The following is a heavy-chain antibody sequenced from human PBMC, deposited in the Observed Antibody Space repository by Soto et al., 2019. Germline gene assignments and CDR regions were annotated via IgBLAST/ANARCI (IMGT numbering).Heavy chain of an antibody. CDR1: GFSFSDYY. CDR3: AREVAPDAIGDAFDI. Sequence: QVELVESGGGLVKPGGSLRLSCGASGFSFSDYYMTWIRQAPGKGLXXXXHISGSGRTRYYADSVKGRFTISRDNXKNXXXXXXXXXXAEDTAVYYCAREVAPDAIGDAFDIWGQGTMVTVSS. CDR2: ISGSGRTR. D-gene: IGHD2-2*01. V-gene: IGHV3-11*01. J-gene: IGHJ3*02.